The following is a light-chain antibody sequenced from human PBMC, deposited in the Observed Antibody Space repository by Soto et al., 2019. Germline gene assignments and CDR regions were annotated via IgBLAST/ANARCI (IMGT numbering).Light chain of an antibody. V-gene: IGLV2-23*01. CDR3: CSYAGSSIVV. Sequence: QSALTQPASVSGSPGQSITISCTGTSSDVGTYNLVSWYQQHPGKAPKLMIYEGSKRPSGVSNRFSGSKSGNTASLTISGLQAEHEADYYCCSYAGSSIVVFGGGTKLTVL. J-gene: IGLJ2*01. CDR1: SSDVGTYNL. CDR2: EGS.